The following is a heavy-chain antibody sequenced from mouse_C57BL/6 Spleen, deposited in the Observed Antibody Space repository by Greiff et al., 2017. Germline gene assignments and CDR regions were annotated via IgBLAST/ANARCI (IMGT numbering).Heavy chain of an antibody. CDR2: IDPSDSYT. J-gene: IGHJ4*01. CDR3: ARKTTVGYYAMDY. Sequence: QVQLQQPGAELVKPGASVKLSCKASGYTFTSYWMQWVKQRPGQGLEWIGEIDPSDSYTNYNQKFKGKATLTVDTSSSTAYMQLSSLTSEDSAVYYCARKTTVGYYAMDYWGQGTSVTVSS. V-gene: IGHV1-50*01. D-gene: IGHD1-1*01. CDR1: GYTFTSYW.